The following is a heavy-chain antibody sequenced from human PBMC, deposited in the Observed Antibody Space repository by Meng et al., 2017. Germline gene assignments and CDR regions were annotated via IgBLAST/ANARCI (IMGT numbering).Heavy chain of an antibody. V-gene: IGHV1-2*06. J-gene: IGHJ4*02. CDR3: ARSRLNYYDSSCYFLDY. Sequence: ASVKVSCKASGYTFTGYYMHWVRQAPGQGLEWMGRINPNSGGTNYAQKFQGRVTMTRDTSISTAYMELSRLRSDDTAVYYCARSRLNYYDSSCYFLDYWGQGTLVTVSS. CDR1: GYTFTGYY. CDR2: INPNSGGT. D-gene: IGHD3-22*01.